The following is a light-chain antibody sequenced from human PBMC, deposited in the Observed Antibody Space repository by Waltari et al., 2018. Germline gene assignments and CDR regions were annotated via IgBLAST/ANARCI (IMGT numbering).Light chain of an antibody. CDR1: NSDVGAYNY. CDR3: SSYAHNNHFV. Sequence: QSVLTQPPSATGSPGQSVTISCTGTNSDVGAYNYVSWYQQHPGTVPKLLIYEVTTRPSGVPDRFSGSKSGTTASLTVSGLQADDEADYYCSSYAHNNHFVFGTGTKVTVL. CDR2: EVT. J-gene: IGLJ1*01. V-gene: IGLV2-8*01.